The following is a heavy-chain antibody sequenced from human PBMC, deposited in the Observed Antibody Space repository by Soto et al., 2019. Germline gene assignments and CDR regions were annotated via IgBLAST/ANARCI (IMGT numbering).Heavy chain of an antibody. D-gene: IGHD5-18*01. V-gene: IGHV3-30-3*01. CDR3: ARDLAGYSYGYLRKYYYYGMDV. J-gene: IGHJ6*02. CDR2: ISYDGSNK. CDR1: GFTFSSYA. Sequence: GGSLRLSCAASGFTFSSYAMHWVRQAPGKGLEWVAVISYDGSNKYYADSVKGRFTISRDNSKNTLYLQMNSLRAEDTAVYYCARDLAGYSYGYLRKYYYYGMDVWGQGTTVTVSS.